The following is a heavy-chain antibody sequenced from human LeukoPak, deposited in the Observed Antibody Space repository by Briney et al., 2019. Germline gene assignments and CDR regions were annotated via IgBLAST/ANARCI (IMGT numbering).Heavy chain of an antibody. CDR1: GYTFTSYG. J-gene: IGHJ5*02. Sequence: ASVKVSCKASGYTFTSYGISWVRQAPGQGLEWMGWISAYNGNTNYAQKLQARVTMTTDTSTSTAYMELRSLRSDDTAVYYCARDQTYDILTGYSNWFDPWGQGTLVTVSS. CDR2: ISAYNGNT. D-gene: IGHD3-9*01. V-gene: IGHV1-18*01. CDR3: ARDQTYDILTGYSNWFDP.